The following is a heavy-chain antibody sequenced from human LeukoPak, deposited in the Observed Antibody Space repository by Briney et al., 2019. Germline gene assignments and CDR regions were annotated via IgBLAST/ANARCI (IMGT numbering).Heavy chain of an antibody. D-gene: IGHD6-19*01. Sequence: SETLSLTCTVSGGSISSYYWSWIRQPPGKGLEWIGYIYYSGSTNYNPSLKSRVTISVDTSKNQFSLKLSSVTAADTAVYYCARHSPYSSGWPGGDASDIWGQGTMVTVPS. CDR3: ARHSPYSSGWPGGDASDI. CDR2: IYYSGST. CDR1: GGSISSYY. J-gene: IGHJ3*02. V-gene: IGHV4-59*08.